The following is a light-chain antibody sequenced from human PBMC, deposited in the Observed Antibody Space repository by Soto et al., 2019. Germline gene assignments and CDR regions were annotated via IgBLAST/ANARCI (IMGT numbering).Light chain of an antibody. V-gene: IGLV1-51*01. CDR3: GTWDSSLSAAV. Sequence: QSVLTQPPSVSAAPGQKVTISCSGSSSNIGNNYVSWYQHFPGAAPKLLMYDNNKRPSGIPDRFSGSKSGTSATLGITGLQTGDEADYYCGTWDSSLSAAVFGGGTQPTVL. J-gene: IGLJ7*01. CDR1: SSNIGNNY. CDR2: DNN.